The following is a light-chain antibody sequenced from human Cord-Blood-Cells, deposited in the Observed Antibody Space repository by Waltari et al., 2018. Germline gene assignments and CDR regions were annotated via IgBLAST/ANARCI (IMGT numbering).Light chain of an antibody. CDR2: DVS. V-gene: IGLV2-14*01. Sequence: QSALTQPASVSGSPGQSTTISCTGTSSDVGGYNYVSWYQQHPGKAPKLMIYDVSNRPSGVSNRFSGSKSGNTASLTISGFQAEDEADYYCSSYTSSSTLVFGGGTKLTVL. J-gene: IGLJ3*02. CDR3: SSYTSSSTLV. CDR1: SSDVGGYNY.